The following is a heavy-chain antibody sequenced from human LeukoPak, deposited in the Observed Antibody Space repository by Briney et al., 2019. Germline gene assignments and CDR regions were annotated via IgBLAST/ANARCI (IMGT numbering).Heavy chain of an antibody. D-gene: IGHD3-9*01. CDR1: GYTFTSYY. Sequence: ASVKVSCKASGYTFTSYYIHWVRQAPGQGLEWMGLINPSGGSTTYAQKLQGRVTTTRDTSTRTVFMELSSLRYEDTAVYYCARGYYDILTGFRAWFDPWGQGVLVTVSS. J-gene: IGHJ5*02. CDR3: ARGYYDILTGFRAWFDP. V-gene: IGHV1-46*04. CDR2: INPSGGST.